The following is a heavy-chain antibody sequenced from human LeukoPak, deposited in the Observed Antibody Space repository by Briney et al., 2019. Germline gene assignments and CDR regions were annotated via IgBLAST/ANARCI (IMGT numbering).Heavy chain of an antibody. CDR2: MNPNSGGT. V-gene: IGHV1-2*06. D-gene: IGHD1-26*01. Sequence: VASVKVSCKASGYTFTDQYIHWVRQAPGQGLEWMGRMNPNSGGTNYPQNFQGRVTMTRDTSIRTAYTELSRLTSDDTAMYYCAREGAVSFAYWGQGTPVTVSS. CDR3: AREGAVSFAY. CDR1: GYTFTDQY. J-gene: IGHJ4*02.